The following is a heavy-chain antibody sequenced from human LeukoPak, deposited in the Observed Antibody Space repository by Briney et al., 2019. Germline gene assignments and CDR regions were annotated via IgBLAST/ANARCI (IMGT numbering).Heavy chain of an antibody. Sequence: PSETLSLTCTVSGYSISNGYYWDWIRQPPGRGLEWIGNIYRSGSTSYNPSLKSRVIISVDTSKNQFSLKVNSVTAADTAVYYCARRHSSGWFYYWGQGTLVTVSS. D-gene: IGHD6-13*01. CDR3: ARRHSSGWFYY. CDR2: IYRSGST. V-gene: IGHV4-38-2*02. CDR1: GYSISNGYY. J-gene: IGHJ4*02.